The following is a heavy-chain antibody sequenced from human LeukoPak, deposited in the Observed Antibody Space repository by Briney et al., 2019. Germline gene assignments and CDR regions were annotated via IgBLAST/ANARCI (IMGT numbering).Heavy chain of an antibody. CDR1: GFTFSSYE. Sequence: GSLRLSCAASGFTFSSYEMNWVRQAPGKGLEWVSYISSSGSTIYYADSVKGRFTISRDNAKNSLYLQMNSLRAKDTAVYYCARDSVTTVVTPWYHYYGMDVWGQGTTVTVSS. J-gene: IGHJ6*02. V-gene: IGHV3-48*03. D-gene: IGHD4-23*01. CDR3: ARDSVTTVVTPWYHYYGMDV. CDR2: ISSSGSTI.